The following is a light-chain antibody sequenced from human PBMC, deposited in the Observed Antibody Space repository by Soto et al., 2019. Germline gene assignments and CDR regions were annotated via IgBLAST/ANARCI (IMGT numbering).Light chain of an antibody. CDR1: QSVNSK. V-gene: IGKV3-15*01. CDR3: QQYNDWPRT. CDR2: GAS. Sequence: EIVMTQSPATLSVSPGERATLSCRASQSVNSKLAWYQQKPGQAPRLLIYGASTRATGIPARFSGSGSGTEFTLTIRSLQSEDFAVYYCQQYNDWPRTFGQGTKVEIK. J-gene: IGKJ1*01.